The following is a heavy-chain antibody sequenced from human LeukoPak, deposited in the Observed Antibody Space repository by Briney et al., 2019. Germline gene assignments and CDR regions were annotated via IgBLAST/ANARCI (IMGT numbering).Heavy chain of an antibody. J-gene: IGHJ4*02. CDR2: ISGSGGST. Sequence: LPGGSLRLSCAASGFTFSSYAMSWVRQAPGKGLEWVSAISGSGGSTYYADSVKGRFTISRDNSKNTLYLQMNSLRAEDTAVYYCNTFIVVVPAALDFDYWGQGTLVTVSS. CDR1: GFTFSSYA. CDR3: NTFIVVVPAALDFDY. D-gene: IGHD2-2*01. V-gene: IGHV3-23*01.